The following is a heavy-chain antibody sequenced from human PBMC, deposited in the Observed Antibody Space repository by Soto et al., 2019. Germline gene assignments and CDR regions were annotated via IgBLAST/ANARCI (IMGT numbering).Heavy chain of an antibody. V-gene: IGHV3-33*01. J-gene: IGHJ4*02. CDR3: ARARLMYSTGWYTFDY. CDR1: GFTFSNYG. Sequence: QVQLVESGGGVVQPGKSLRLSCAASGFTFSNYGMHWVRQAPGKGPEWLAVIYYDGSNEDYADSVKGRFTISRDNSKNTLYLQMNSLRAEDTAVYYCARARLMYSTGWYTFDYWGQGALVTVSS. CDR2: IYYDGSNE. D-gene: IGHD6-19*01.